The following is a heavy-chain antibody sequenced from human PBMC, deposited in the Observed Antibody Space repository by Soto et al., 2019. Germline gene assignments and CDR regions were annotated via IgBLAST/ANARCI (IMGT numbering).Heavy chain of an antibody. CDR3: AKDNGGYYDSSGNFEY. J-gene: IGHJ4*02. D-gene: IGHD3-22*01. V-gene: IGHV3-9*01. CDR2: ISWNGATM. CDR1: GFTFDDFA. Sequence: EVQLVESGGGLVQPGRSLRLSCAASGFTFDDFAMHWVRQAPGKGLEWVSGISWNGATMGYGDSVGGRFTISRDNTKNSLYLQMNSLKPEDTALYYCAKDNGGYYDSSGNFEYWGQGTLVTVSS.